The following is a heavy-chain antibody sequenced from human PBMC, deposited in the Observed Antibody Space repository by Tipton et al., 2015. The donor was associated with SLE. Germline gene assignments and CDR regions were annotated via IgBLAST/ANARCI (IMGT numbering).Heavy chain of an antibody. J-gene: IGHJ3*02. D-gene: IGHD3-3*01. CDR2: ISSSGGST. Sequence: SLRLSCAASGFTFSSYAMSWVRQAPGKGLEWVSVISSSGGSTYYADSVKGRFTISRDNSKNTLYLQMNSLRAEDTAVYYCAKVRGLRAPYYDFWSGPFDAFDIWGQGTMVTVSS. CDR3: AKVRGLRAPYYDFWSGPFDAFDI. CDR1: GFTFSSYA. V-gene: IGHV3-23*01.